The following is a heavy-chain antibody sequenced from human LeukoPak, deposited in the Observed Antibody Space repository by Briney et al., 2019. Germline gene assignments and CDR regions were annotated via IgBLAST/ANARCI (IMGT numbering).Heavy chain of an antibody. CDR1: GFTFSRSW. J-gene: IGHJ4*02. D-gene: IGHD1-26*01. V-gene: IGHV3-74*01. CDR2: INDDGSTT. CDR3: ARGPAANSGNYYVGDY. Sequence: GGSLRLSCAASGFTFSRSWMHWVRQAPGKGLVWVSRINDDGSTTSYADSVKGRFTISRDNAKKTLFLQMNGLRAEDTGVYYCARGPAANSGNYYVGDYWGQGTLVTVSS.